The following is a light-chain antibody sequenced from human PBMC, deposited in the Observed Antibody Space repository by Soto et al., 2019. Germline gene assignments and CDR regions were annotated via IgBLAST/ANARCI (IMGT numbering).Light chain of an antibody. CDR2: GAS. CDR1: QSVSSSY. J-gene: IGKJ4*01. V-gene: IGKV3-20*01. Sequence: EIVLTQSPGTLSFSPGERATLSCRAGQSVSSSYLAWYQQKPGQAPRLLIYGASSRATGIPDRFSGSGSGTDFTLTISRLEPEDFAVYYCQQYGSSPPLTFGGGTKVDIK. CDR3: QQYGSSPPLT.